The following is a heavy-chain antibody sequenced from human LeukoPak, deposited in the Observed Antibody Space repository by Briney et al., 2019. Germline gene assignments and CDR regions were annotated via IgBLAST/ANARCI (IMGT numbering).Heavy chain of an antibody. CDR1: GGSFGGYY. CDR2: INHSGST. V-gene: IGHV4-34*01. CDR3: ARGFSRPYYYYYYGMDV. Sequence: SETLSLTCAVYGGSFGGYYWSWLRQPPGKGLEWIGEINHSGSTNYNPSLKSRVTISVDTSKNQFSLKLSSVTAADTAVYYCARGFSRPYYYYYYGMDVWGQGTTVTVSS. J-gene: IGHJ6*02. D-gene: IGHD2-2*01.